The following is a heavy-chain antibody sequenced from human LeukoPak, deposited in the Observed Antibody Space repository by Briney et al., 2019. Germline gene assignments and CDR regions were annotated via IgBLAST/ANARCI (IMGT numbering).Heavy chain of an antibody. CDR2: ISPSSTTI. Sequence: GGSLRLSCAASGFTFSSSGVNWVRQAPGKGLEWISYISPSSTTIYYADSVKGRFTISRDNSKNTLYLQMNSLRAEDTAVYYCAKSGYNRFDYWGQGTLVTVSS. CDR3: AKSGYNRFDY. V-gene: IGHV3-48*01. CDR1: GFTFSSSG. D-gene: IGHD5-24*01. J-gene: IGHJ4*02.